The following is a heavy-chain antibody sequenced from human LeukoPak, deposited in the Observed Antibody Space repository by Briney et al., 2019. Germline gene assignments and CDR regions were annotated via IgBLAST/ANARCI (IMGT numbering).Heavy chain of an antibody. V-gene: IGHV5-51*01. J-gene: IGHJ3*02. Sequence: GESLKIFCNGSGYRFTSYWIGWVRQMPGQGLHSIRIIYPGNSDTRYSPSFQGQVTISADKSISTAYLQWSSLKASDTAMYYCARRGGYCSSTSCYAADAFDIWGQGTMVTVSS. CDR2: IYPGNSDT. D-gene: IGHD2-2*01. CDR1: GYRFTSYW. CDR3: ARRGGYCSSTSCYAADAFDI.